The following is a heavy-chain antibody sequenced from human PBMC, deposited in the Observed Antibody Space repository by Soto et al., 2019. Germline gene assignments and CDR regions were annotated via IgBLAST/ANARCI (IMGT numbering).Heavy chain of an antibody. CDR2: ILHDGNDE. CDR1: GFTFGDYI. J-gene: IGHJ4*02. V-gene: IGHV3-30*03. D-gene: IGHD1-26*01. Sequence: HPGGSLRLSCAASGFTFGDYIMHWVRQAPGKGLERVAFILHDGNDEYYADSVKGRFTISRDNSKNTLYLQMNSLRTEDTAMYYCARDAEGGNSCDLDYWGQGTLVTASS. CDR3: ARDAEGGNSCDLDY.